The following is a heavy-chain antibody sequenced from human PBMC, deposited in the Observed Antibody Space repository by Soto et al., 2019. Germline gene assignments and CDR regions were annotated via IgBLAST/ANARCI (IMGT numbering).Heavy chain of an antibody. CDR3: ASPLLVGYDYYGMDV. Sequence: SETLSLTCTVSGGSISSSSYYWGWIRQPPGKGLEWIGSIYYSGSTYYNPSLKSRVTISVDTSKNQFSLKLSSVTAADTAVYYCASPLLVGYDYYGMDVWGQGTTVTVSS. D-gene: IGHD3-3*01. CDR2: IYYSGST. V-gene: IGHV4-39*01. CDR1: GGSISSSSYY. J-gene: IGHJ6*02.